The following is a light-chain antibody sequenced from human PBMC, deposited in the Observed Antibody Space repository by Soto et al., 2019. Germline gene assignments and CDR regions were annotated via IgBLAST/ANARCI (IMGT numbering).Light chain of an antibody. CDR2: AAS. V-gene: IGKV1-39*01. CDR3: QQRYSTPVT. Sequence: DIQMTQSPSSLSASVGDRVTITCRASQSISSYLNWYQQKPGKAPKLLIYAASSLQSGVPSRFSGSGSGTDFTLTISSLQPEEFATYYCQQRYSTPVTFGQGTQVEVK. CDR1: QSISSY. J-gene: IGKJ1*01.